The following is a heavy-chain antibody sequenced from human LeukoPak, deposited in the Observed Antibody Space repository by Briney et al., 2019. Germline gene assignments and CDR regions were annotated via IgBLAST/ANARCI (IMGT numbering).Heavy chain of an antibody. V-gene: IGHV1-46*01. CDR2: INPSGGST. CDR3: AREGAPRVLRFLEWSLEKNYFDY. J-gene: IGHJ4*02. Sequence: GASVKVSCKASGYTFTGYYMHWVRQAPGQGLEWMGIINPSGGSTSYAQKFQGRVTMTRDTSTSTVYMELSSLRSEDTAVYYCAREGAPRVLRFLEWSLEKNYFDYWGQGTLVTVSS. D-gene: IGHD3-3*01. CDR1: GYTFTGYY.